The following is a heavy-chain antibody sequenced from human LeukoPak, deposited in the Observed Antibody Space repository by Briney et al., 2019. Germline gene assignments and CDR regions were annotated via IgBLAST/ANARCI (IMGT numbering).Heavy chain of an antibody. J-gene: IGHJ3*02. Sequence: GGSLRLSCVASGFTFISYWMTWVRQAPGRGLEWVANIKQDGSEIYYVDSVKGRFTISRDNAKNSLYLQMNSLRAEDTAVYYCARGSSGSYLGAFDIWGQGTMVTVSS. CDR3: ARGSSGSYLGAFDI. CDR2: IKQDGSEI. D-gene: IGHD3-22*01. V-gene: IGHV3-7*04. CDR1: GFTFISYW.